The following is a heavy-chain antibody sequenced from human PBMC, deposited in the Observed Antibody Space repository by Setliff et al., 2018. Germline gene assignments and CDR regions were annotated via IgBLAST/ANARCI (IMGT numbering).Heavy chain of an antibody. CDR3: AKVKTYYYDSSTLDY. J-gene: IGHJ4*02. D-gene: IGHD3-22*01. V-gene: IGHV3-11*01. CDR2: ISRGGNTI. Sequence: GGSLRLSCAASGFTFSDYYMTWIRQAPGKGLEWVSYISRGGNTIYYADSVKGRFTISRDNARDSLFLQMSSLRAEDTAVYYCAKVKTYYYDSSTLDYWGQGTLVTVSS. CDR1: GFTFSDYY.